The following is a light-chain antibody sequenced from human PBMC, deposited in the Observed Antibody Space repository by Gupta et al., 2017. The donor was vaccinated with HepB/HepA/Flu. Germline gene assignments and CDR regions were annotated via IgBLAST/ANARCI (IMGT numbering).Light chain of an antibody. Sequence: DVQMTQSPSSLSASVGDRVTITCRASQRIGIYLNWYQQKPGKAPILLIYAASSLQSGVPSRFSGSGSGTDFTLTISRLQPEDFATYFCQQSYSSPRTFGQGTKVDI. V-gene: IGKV1-39*01. CDR3: QQSYSSPRT. J-gene: IGKJ1*01. CDR2: AAS. CDR1: QRIGIY.